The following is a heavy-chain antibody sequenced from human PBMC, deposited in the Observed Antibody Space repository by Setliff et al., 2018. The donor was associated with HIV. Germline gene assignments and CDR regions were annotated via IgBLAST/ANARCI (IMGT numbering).Heavy chain of an antibody. CDR3: ARQAWHYDRDGYFIDY. J-gene: IGHJ4*02. V-gene: IGHV4-34*01. D-gene: IGHD3-22*01. Sequence: LSLTCAVYGGSFSSYFWSWIRQPPGKGLEWIGSIHQSGSTYYSPSLKSRVTVSVEMSRNQFSVKLNSATAADTAVYYCARQAWHYDRDGYFIDYWGQGTLVTVSS. CDR1: GGSFSSYF. CDR2: IHQSGST.